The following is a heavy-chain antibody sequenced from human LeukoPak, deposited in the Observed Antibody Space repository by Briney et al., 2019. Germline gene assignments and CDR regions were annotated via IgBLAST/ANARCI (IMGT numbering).Heavy chain of an antibody. CDR1: GFTFSSYD. CDR3: ARDRGSSGDYYFDY. Sequence: GGSLRLSCAASGFTFSSYDMSWVRQAPGKGLEWVAVISNDGSNTYYADSVKGRFTISRDNSKNTLYLQMNSLRAEDTAVYYCARDRGSSGDYYFDYWGQGTLVTVSS. V-gene: IGHV3-30*03. CDR2: ISNDGSNT. D-gene: IGHD3-22*01. J-gene: IGHJ4*02.